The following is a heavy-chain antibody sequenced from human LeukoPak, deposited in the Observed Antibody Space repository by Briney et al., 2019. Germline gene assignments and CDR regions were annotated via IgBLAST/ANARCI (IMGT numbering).Heavy chain of an antibody. D-gene: IGHD3-10*01. CDR3: ARLYGSGSYYNY. V-gene: IGHV4-34*01. CDR1: GGSFSGYY. Sequence: SETLSLTCTVYGGSFSGYYWSWIRQPPGKGLEWIGEINHSGSTNYYPSLKSRVTISIDTSKNQFSLRLSSVTAADTAMYYCARLYGSGSYYNYWGQGTLVTISS. CDR2: INHSGST. J-gene: IGHJ4*02.